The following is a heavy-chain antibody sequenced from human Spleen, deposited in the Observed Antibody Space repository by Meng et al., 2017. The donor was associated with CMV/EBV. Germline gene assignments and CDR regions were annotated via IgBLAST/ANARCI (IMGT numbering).Heavy chain of an antibody. Sequence: GGSLRLSCVTSGFTFSNYGMHWVRQAPGKGLEWVAFIRYDGSGKYYADSVKGRFTISRDNSKNTLYLQMNSLRAKDTAVYYCAKEDADYCSSSSCHLGIDYWGQGTLVTVSS. CDR3: AKEDADYCSSSSCHLGIDY. CDR1: GFTFSNYG. V-gene: IGHV3-30*02. CDR2: IRYDGSGK. J-gene: IGHJ4*02. D-gene: IGHD2-2*01.